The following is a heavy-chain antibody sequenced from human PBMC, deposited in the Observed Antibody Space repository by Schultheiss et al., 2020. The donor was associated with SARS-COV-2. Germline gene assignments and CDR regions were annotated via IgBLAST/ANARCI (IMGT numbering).Heavy chain of an antibody. CDR3: ARLPHAFTYFDY. CDR1: GFTFSSYS. CDR2: ISSSSSYI. J-gene: IGHJ4*02. V-gene: IGHV3-21*04. Sequence: GGSLRLSCAASGFTFSSYSMNWVRQAPGKGLEWVSSISSSSSYIYYADSVKGRFTISRDNSKNTLYLQMNSLRAEDTAVYYCARLPHAFTYFDYWGQGTLVTVSS. D-gene: IGHD3-3*02.